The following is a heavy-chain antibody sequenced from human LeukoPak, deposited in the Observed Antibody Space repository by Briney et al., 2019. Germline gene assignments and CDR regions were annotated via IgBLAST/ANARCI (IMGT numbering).Heavy chain of an antibody. CDR1: GFTVNSNY. V-gene: IGHV3-53*01. Sequence: GGSLRLSCTVSGFTVNSNYMSWVRQAPGKGLEWVPVIYSDGTTYNADSVKGRFTISRDNSKNTLYLQINSLRAEDTAVYYCARGIAAAGTGLYNWGQGTLLTVSS. CDR2: IYSDGTT. D-gene: IGHD6-13*01. J-gene: IGHJ4*02. CDR3: ARGIAAAGTGLYN.